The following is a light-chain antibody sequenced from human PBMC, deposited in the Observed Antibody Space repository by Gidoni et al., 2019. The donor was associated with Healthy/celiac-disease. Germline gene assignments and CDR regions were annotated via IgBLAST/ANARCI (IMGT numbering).Light chain of an antibody. CDR3: QQSYSTPPT. Sequence: DIHMTHSPSSLSASVGDRVTITCRASQSISSYLNWYQQKPGKATKLLIYAASSLQSGVPSRFSGSGSGTDFTLTISSLQHEDFATYYCQQSYSTPPTFGQGTKVEIK. CDR1: QSISSY. J-gene: IGKJ1*01. V-gene: IGKV1-39*01. CDR2: AAS.